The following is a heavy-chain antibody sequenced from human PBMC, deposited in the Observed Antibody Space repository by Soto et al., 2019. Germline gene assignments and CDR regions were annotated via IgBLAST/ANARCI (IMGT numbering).Heavy chain of an antibody. J-gene: IGHJ4*02. V-gene: IGHV5-51*01. CDR3: ARRNNRALDY. CDR1: GYSFIIYW. CDR2: IYPGDSDT. D-gene: IGHD1-1*01. Sequence: PGESLKISCKGSGYSFIIYWIGWVRQMPGKGLEWMGTIYPGDSDTRYSPSFQGQVTISADKSISTAYLQWSSLKASDTAMYYCARRNNRALDYWGQGTLVTVSS.